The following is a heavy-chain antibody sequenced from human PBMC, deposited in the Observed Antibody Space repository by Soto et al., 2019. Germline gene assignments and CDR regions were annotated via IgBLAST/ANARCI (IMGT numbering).Heavy chain of an antibody. D-gene: IGHD3-10*01. CDR1: GFTFSSYA. J-gene: IGHJ5*02. Sequence: PGGSLRLSCAASGFTFSSYAMHWVRQAPGKGLEWVSAITGSGGSTYYADSVKGRFTISRDNSKNTLYLQMNSLRAEDTAVYYCAKDSRSYGSGSYLAWGQGTLVTVSS. CDR3: AKDSRSYGSGSYLA. CDR2: ITGSGGST. V-gene: IGHV3-23*01.